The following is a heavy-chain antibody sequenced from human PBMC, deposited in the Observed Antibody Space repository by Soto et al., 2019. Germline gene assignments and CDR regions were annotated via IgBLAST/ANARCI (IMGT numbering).Heavy chain of an antibody. J-gene: IGHJ5*02. CDR3: GSIAVAEGFDP. CDR2: IHPDGAT. Sequence: EVLLVETGGALIQPGGSLRLSCAASGFDVSYNYMSWVRQARGKGLEWLSIIHPDGATYYAGSVKGRFTISRDNSKNTVHLQMNYLRGDDTAVYYCGSIAVAEGFDPWGQGTLVTVSS. D-gene: IGHD6-19*01. CDR1: GFDVSYNY. V-gene: IGHV3-53*02.